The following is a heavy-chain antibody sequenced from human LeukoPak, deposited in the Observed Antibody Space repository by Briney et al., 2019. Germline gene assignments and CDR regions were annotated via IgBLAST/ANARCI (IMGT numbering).Heavy chain of an antibody. CDR3: ARGPPHAFDI. CDR2: INHSGST. CDR1: GGSFSGYY. J-gene: IGHJ3*02. Sequence: SETLSLXCAVYGGSFSGYYWSWIRQPPGKGLEWIGEINHSGSTNYNPSLKSRVTISVDTSKNQFSLKLSSVTAADTAVYYCARGPPHAFDIWGQGTMVTVSS. V-gene: IGHV4-34*01.